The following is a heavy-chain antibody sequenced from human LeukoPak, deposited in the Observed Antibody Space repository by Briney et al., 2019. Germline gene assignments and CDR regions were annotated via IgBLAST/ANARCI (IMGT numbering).Heavy chain of an antibody. D-gene: IGHD1-7*01. V-gene: IGHV1-2*02. CDR3: ARDWDPITGTTRWFDP. J-gene: IGHJ5*02. CDR2: INTDSGVA. CDR1: GYTFTGYY. Sequence: ASVKVSCKASGYTFTGYYVHWVRQAPGQGLEWMAWINTDSGVANYAQKFQGRVTLTRDKSITTAYMELNSLRSDDTALYYCARDWDPITGTTRWFDPWGQGTLVTVSS.